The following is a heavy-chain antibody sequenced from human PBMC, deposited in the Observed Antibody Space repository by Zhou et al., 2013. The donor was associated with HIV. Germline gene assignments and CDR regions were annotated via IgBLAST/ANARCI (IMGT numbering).Heavy chain of an antibody. CDR1: TYTFRTYG. J-gene: IGHJ4*02. CDR3: ARVPSYKPLDF. Sequence: QTHLRQSGPEVKRPGASVRVSCMASTYTFRTYGLAWVRQAPGQGLEWMGWLSAHNGNTNYAQKFQDRITISTDTSAKTAYLQLRSLKSDDTATYYCARVPSYKPLDFWGQGTLVTVSS. D-gene: IGHD1-1*01. CDR2: LSAHNGNT. V-gene: IGHV1-18*01.